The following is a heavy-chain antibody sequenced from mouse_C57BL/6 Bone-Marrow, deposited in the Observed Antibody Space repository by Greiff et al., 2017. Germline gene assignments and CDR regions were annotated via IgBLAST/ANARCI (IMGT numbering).Heavy chain of an antibody. V-gene: IGHV1-72*01. CDR1: GYTFTSYW. J-gene: IGHJ1*03. CDR2: IDPNSGGT. Sequence: QVQLQQPGAELVKPGASVKLSCKASGYTFTSYWMHWVKQRPGRVLEWIGRIDPNSGGTKYNEKFKSKATLTVDKPSSTAYMQLSSLTSEDSAVYYCARSNGNYGYWYFDGWGTGTTVTVSS. CDR3: ARSNGNYGYWYFDG. D-gene: IGHD2-1*01.